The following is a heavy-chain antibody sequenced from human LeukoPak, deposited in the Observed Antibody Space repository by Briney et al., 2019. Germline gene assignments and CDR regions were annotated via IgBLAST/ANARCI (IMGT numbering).Heavy chain of an antibody. Sequence: GGSLRLSCAASGFTFSSYAMSWVRQAPGKGLEWVSAISGSGGSTYYADSVKGRFTISRDNAKNSLYLQMNSLRAEDTAVYYCARAEEYTFNPLPYYYDSSGYYPNYYYYYMDVWGKGTTVTVSS. V-gene: IGHV3-23*01. CDR1: GFTFSSYA. J-gene: IGHJ6*03. CDR2: ISGSGGST. CDR3: ARAEEYTFNPLPYYYDSSGYYPNYYYYYMDV. D-gene: IGHD3-22*01.